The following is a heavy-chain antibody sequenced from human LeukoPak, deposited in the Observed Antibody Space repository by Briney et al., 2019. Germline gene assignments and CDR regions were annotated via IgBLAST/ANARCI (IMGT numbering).Heavy chain of an antibody. CDR1: GFTFSSYA. D-gene: IGHD6-19*01. V-gene: IGHV3-23*01. Sequence: GGSLRLSCAASGFTFSSYAMSWVRQAPGKGLGWVSAISGSGGSTYYADSVKGRFTISRDNSKNTLYLQMNSLRAEDTAVYYCARGGVKQWLVPGDWFDPWGQGTLVTVSS. CDR2: ISGSGGST. CDR3: ARGGVKQWLVPGDWFDP. J-gene: IGHJ5*02.